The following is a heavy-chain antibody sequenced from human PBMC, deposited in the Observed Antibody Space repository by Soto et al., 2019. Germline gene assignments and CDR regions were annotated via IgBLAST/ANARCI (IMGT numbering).Heavy chain of an antibody. Sequence: SETQSLTCAVAGGSISNFDWTWIRQPPGKGLEWLGFISYSGSTSYNPSLRSRVAISVDTSKNHLSLALSSVTVADTAVYYCARYSGTYYVYWGQGLLVTVSS. CDR1: GGSISNFD. V-gene: IGHV4-59*01. J-gene: IGHJ4*02. CDR2: ISYSGST. CDR3: ARYSGTYYVY. D-gene: IGHD1-26*01.